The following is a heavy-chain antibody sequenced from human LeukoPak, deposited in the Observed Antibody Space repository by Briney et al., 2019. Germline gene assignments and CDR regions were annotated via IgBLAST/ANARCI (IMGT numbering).Heavy chain of an antibody. V-gene: IGHV1-3*01. D-gene: IGHD2-15*01. J-gene: IGHJ6*03. CDR2: MNAGNGNT. CDR3: ARGKGTSGSNRDFYYYYYMDV. CDR1: GYIFTDYA. Sequence: ASVKVSCKASGYIFTDYAIHWLRQAPGQRPEWMGWMNAGNGNTKYSQKFQGRITLIRDTSAATAYMELSSLRHDDLAVYYCARGKGTSGSNRDFYYYYYMDVWGKGTTVTVSS.